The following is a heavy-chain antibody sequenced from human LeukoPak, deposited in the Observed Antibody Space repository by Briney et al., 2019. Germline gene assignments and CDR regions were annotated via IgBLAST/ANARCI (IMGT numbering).Heavy chain of an antibody. D-gene: IGHD3-22*01. J-gene: IGHJ4*02. CDR3: ARALASGSVAFDY. CDR1: GGSISSGDYY. V-gene: IGHV4-30-4*01. Sequence: SETLSLTCTVSGGSISSGDYYWSWIRQPPGKDLEWIGYIYYSGSTYYNPSLKSRVTISVDTTKNQFSLKLSSVTAADTAVYYCARALASGSVAFDYWGQGTLVTVSS. CDR2: IYYSGST.